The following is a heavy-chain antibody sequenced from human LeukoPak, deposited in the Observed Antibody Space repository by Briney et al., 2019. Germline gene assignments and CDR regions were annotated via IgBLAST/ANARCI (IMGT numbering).Heavy chain of an antibody. V-gene: IGHV5-51*01. CDR3: ALQIAVAGYDAYDI. CDR2: VYLDDSDT. D-gene: IGHD6-19*01. CDR1: GYKSTNYW. J-gene: IGHJ3*02. Sequence: GESLKISCKASGYKSTNYWIAWVRQMPGKGLEWMGIVYLDDSDTKYSPSFEGQVTISADKSISSTFLQWSSLKAAGTAMYYCALQIAVAGYDAYDIWGQGTMVTVSS.